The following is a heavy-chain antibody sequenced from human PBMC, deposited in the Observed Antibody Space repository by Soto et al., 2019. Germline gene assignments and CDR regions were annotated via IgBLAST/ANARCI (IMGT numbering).Heavy chain of an antibody. J-gene: IGHJ5*02. CDR2: IDWDDDK. CDR1: GFSLSTSGMC. V-gene: IGHV2-70*01. Sequence: SGPTLVNPTQTLTLTCTFSGFSLSTSGMCVSWIRQPPGKALEWLALIDWDDDKYYSTSLKTRLTISKDTSKNQVVLTMTNMDPVDTATYYCARIARYSSSWNWFDPWGQGTLVTVPQ. D-gene: IGHD6-13*01. CDR3: ARIARYSSSWNWFDP.